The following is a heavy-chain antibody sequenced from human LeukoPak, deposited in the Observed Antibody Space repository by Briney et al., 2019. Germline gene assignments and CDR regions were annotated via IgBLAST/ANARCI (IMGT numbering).Heavy chain of an antibody. CDR2: IIPIFGTA. Sequence: ASVKVSCKASGGTFSSYAISWVRQAPGQGLEWMGGIIPIFGTANYAQKFLGRVTITADESTRTAYMELSSLRSEDTAVYYCARLDDYSNYRTNYWGQGTLVTVSS. CDR3: ARLDDYSNYRTNY. CDR1: GGTFSSYA. V-gene: IGHV1-69*13. D-gene: IGHD4-11*01. J-gene: IGHJ4*02.